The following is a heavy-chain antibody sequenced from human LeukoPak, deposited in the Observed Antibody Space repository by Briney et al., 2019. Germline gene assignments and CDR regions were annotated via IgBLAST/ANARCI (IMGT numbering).Heavy chain of an antibody. CDR2: LYSDGTT. Sequence: PGGSLRLSCAASGFTVSGNYMSWVRQAPGKGLEWVSVLYSDGTTYYADSVKGRFSISRDNSKNTVYLQMNRLRAEDTAVFYCARDIGSSAGFDYWGQGTLVTVSS. CDR1: GFTVSGNY. CDR3: ARDIGSSAGFDY. V-gene: IGHV3-66*01. J-gene: IGHJ4*02. D-gene: IGHD6-13*01.